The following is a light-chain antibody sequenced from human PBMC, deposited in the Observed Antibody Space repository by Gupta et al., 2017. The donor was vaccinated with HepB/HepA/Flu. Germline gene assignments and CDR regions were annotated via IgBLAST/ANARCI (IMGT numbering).Light chain of an antibody. CDR3: AAWDGTLSGVV. J-gene: IGLJ2*01. CDR1: SSNIGSDS. CDR2: GDN. V-gene: IGLV1-44*01. Sequence: QSDLTQPPPVSGTPGQRVTISCSGSSSNIGSDSVSWFLQLPGTAPKRLIYGDNQRPSGVPDRFAGSKSGTSASLAISGLQAEDEADDYCAAWDGTLSGVVFGGGTKLTVL.